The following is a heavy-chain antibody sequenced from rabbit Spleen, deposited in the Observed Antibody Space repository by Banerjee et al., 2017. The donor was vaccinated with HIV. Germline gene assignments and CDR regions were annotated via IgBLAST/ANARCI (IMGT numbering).Heavy chain of an antibody. CDR2: INAVTGKA. CDR1: GFSFSNKAV. J-gene: IGHJ3*01. Sequence: QEQLVESGGGLVKPEGSLKLSCTASGFSFSNKAVMCWVRQAPGKGLEWIACINAVTGKAVYASWAKGRFTFSKTSSTTVTLQMTSLTVADTATYFCARDSYGGVAGVGYAIGARLDLWGQGTLVTVS. D-gene: IGHD6-1*01. CDR3: ARDSYGGVAGVGYAIGARLDL. V-gene: IGHV1S45*01.